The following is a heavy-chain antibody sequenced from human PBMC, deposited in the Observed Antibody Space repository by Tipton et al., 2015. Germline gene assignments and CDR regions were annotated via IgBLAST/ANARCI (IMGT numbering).Heavy chain of an antibody. CDR1: GGSISSFRYY. Sequence: TLSLTCTVSGGSISSFRYYWGWIRQSPGKGLEWIASIYFSGSTYYNPSLKSRVTISIDRFKNQFSLKLSSVTAADTAVYYCASQDIVLMVYGFDYWGQGTLVTVSS. CDR2: IYFSGST. D-gene: IGHD2-8*01. CDR3: ASQDIVLMVYGFDY. J-gene: IGHJ4*02. V-gene: IGHV4-39*01.